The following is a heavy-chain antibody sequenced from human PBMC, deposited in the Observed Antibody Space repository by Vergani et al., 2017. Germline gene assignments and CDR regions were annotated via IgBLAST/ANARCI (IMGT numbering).Heavy chain of an antibody. J-gene: IGHJ4*02. V-gene: IGHV3-30*04. CDR1: GFTFSSYA. CDR3: ATSLVATMGGAVDY. D-gene: IGHD5-12*01. CDR2: ISYDGSNK. Sequence: QVQLVESGGGVVQPGRSLRLSCAASGFTFSSYAMHWVRQAPGKGLEWVAVISYDGSNKYYADSVKGRFTISRDNSKNTLYLQMNSLRAEDTAVYYCATSLVATMGGAVDYWGQGTLVTVSS.